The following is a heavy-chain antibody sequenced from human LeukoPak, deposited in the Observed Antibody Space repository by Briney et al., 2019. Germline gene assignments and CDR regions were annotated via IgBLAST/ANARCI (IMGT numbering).Heavy chain of an antibody. CDR3: ARDSMVRGSLDY. V-gene: IGHV4-34*01. Sequence: PSETLSLTCAVYGGSFSGYYWSWIRQPPGKGPEWIGEINHSGSTNYNPSLKSRVTISVDTSKNQFSLKLSSVTAADTAVYYCARDSMVRGSLDYWGQGTLVTVSS. D-gene: IGHD3-10*01. CDR2: INHSGST. CDR1: GGSFSGYY. J-gene: IGHJ4*02.